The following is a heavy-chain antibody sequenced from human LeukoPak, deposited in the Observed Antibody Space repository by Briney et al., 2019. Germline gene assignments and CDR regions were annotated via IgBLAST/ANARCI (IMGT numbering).Heavy chain of an antibody. CDR2: IYYSGST. CDR1: GGSISSSSYY. J-gene: IGHJ3*02. Sequence: SETLSLTCTVSGGSISSSSYYWGWIRQPPGKGLEWIGSIYYSGSTYYNPSLKSRVTISVDTSKNQFSLKLSSVTAADTAVYYCATSFVDTAMVPSFDIWGQGTMVTVSS. D-gene: IGHD5-18*01. CDR3: ATSFVDTAMVPSFDI. V-gene: IGHV4-39*01.